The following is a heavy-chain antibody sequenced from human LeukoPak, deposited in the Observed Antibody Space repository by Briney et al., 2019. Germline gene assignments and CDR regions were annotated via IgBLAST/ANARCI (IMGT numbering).Heavy chain of an antibody. V-gene: IGHV4-39*01. CDR3: ARLIRDAFDI. D-gene: IGHD3-22*01. J-gene: IGHJ3*02. Sequence: PSETLSLTCTVSGGSISSSSYYWGWIRQPPGKGLEWIGSIYYSGSTYYNPSLKSRVTISVDTSKNQLSLKLSSVTAADTAVYYCARLIRDAFDIWGQGTMVTVSS. CDR1: GGSISSSSYY. CDR2: IYYSGST.